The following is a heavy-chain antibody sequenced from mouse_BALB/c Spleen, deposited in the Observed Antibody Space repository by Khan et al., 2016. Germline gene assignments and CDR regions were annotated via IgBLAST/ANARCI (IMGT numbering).Heavy chain of an antibody. Sequence: VRLQQSGAELVKPGASVKLSCTASGFNIKDTYMHWVKQRPEQGLEWIGRIDPANGNTKYDPKFQGKATITADTSSNTAYLQLSSLTSEDTAVYYCARAPNWDRGYWGQGTTLTVSS. CDR1: GFNIKDTY. J-gene: IGHJ2*01. CDR2: IDPANGNT. V-gene: IGHV14-3*02. D-gene: IGHD4-1*02. CDR3: ARAPNWDRGY.